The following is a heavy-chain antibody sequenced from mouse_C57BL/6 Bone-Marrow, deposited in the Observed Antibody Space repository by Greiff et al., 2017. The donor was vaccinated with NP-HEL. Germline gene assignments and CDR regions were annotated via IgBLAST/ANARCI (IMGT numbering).Heavy chain of an antibody. CDR2: INPYNGGT. V-gene: IGHV1-19*01. CDR1: GYTFTDYY. J-gene: IGHJ2*01. Sequence: VQLQQSGPVLVKPGASVKMSCKASGYTFTDYYMNWVKQSHGKSLEWIGVINPYNGGTSYNQKFKGKATLTVDKSSNTAYMELNSLTSEDSAVYYCAFLRDYFDYWGQGTTLTVSS. CDR3: AFLRDYFDY.